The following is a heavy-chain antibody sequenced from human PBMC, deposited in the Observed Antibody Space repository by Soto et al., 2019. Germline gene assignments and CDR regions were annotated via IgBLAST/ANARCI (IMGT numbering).Heavy chain of an antibody. CDR2: MNPNSGNT. J-gene: IGHJ6*03. Sequence: QVQLVQSGAEVKKPGASVKVSCKASGYTFTSYDINWVRQATGQGLEWMGWMNPNSGNTGYAQKFQGRVTMTRNTSISTAYMGLSSLRSEDTAVYYCARGLGIPTPTSDYYMDVWGKGTTVTVSS. V-gene: IGHV1-8*01. D-gene: IGHD3-16*01. CDR1: GYTFTSYD. CDR3: ARGLGIPTPTSDYYMDV.